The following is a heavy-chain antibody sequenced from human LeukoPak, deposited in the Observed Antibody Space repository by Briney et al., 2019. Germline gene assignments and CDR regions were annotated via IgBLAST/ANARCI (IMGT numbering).Heavy chain of an antibody. J-gene: IGHJ5*02. D-gene: IGHD2-15*01. CDR1: GFTFSSYS. CDR2: ISSSSSYI. Sequence: PGGSLRLSCAASGFTFSSYSMNWVRQAPGKGLEWISSISSSSSYIYYADSVKGRFTISRDNAKNSLYLQMNSLRAEDTAAYYCARDSLAGLGSLNPWGQGTLVTVSS. V-gene: IGHV3-21*01. CDR3: ARDSLAGLGSLNP.